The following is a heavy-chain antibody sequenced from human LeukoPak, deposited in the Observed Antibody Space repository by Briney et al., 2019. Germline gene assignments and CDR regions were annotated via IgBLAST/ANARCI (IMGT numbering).Heavy chain of an antibody. V-gene: IGHV4-59*08. D-gene: IGHD6-25*01. CDR1: GDSISSDY. Sequence: SETLSLTCTVSGDSISSDYWSWSRQPPGKGLEWIGYIYYSGSTNYNPSLKSRVTISVDTSKNQFSLKLSSVTAADTAVYYCARRPASGAFDIRGQGTMVTVSS. CDR2: IYYSGST. J-gene: IGHJ3*02. CDR3: ARRPASGAFDI.